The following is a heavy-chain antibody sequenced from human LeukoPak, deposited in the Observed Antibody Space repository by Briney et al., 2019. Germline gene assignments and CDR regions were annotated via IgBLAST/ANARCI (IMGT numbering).Heavy chain of an antibody. J-gene: IGHJ4*02. D-gene: IGHD4-23*01. V-gene: IGHV3-74*01. CDR2: ISSDGSST. CDR3: AKGGGKVQDY. Sequence: GGSLRLSCAACVITFSNYWMHWVRQAPGKGLVWVSRISSDGSSTNYADSVKGRFTIPRDNAKNTLYLQMNSLRAEDTAVYYCAKGGGKVQDYWGQGTLVTVSS. CDR1: VITFSNYW.